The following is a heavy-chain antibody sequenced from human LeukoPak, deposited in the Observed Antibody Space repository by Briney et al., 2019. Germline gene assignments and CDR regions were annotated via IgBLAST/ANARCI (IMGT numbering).Heavy chain of an antibody. V-gene: IGHV3-30*04. CDR1: GFTFNRYA. Sequence: GGSLRLSCAASGFTFNRYAMHWVRQAPGKGLEWVAAISYDGSNRYYAESVKGRITISRDNSNNTLFLQLNSLRPEATAVYYCARVYCGADCYNNYYYGMDVWGQGTTVTVSS. CDR3: ARVYCGADCYNNYYYGMDV. D-gene: IGHD2-21*02. J-gene: IGHJ6*02. CDR2: ISYDGSNR.